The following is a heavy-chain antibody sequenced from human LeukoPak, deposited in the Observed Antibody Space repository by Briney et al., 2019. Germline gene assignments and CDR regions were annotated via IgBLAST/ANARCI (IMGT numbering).Heavy chain of an antibody. D-gene: IGHD2-15*01. V-gene: IGHV1-18*01. CDR1: GYSFSSYA. CDR2: ISVYNGNT. CDR3: ARDRGISVVEYMDV. J-gene: IGHJ6*03. Sequence: ASVKVSCKASGYSFSSYAISWVRQAPGQGLEWMGWISVYNGNTNYAQKVQGRVTMTTDTSTNTAYMELRSLRADDTAVYYCARDRGISVVEYMDVWGKGTTVTISS.